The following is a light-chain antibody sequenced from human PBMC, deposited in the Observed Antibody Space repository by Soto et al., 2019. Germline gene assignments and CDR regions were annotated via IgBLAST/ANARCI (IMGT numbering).Light chain of an antibody. CDR3: RQRGHWPIT. CDR1: QSISSY. CDR2: DAS. J-gene: IGKJ5*01. V-gene: IGKV3-11*01. Sequence: EIVLTQSPATLSLSPGERATLSCRASQSISSYLAWYKQKPGQAPRLLIYDASNRATGIPAKFSGSGSGTDFTLTSSSLEAEDSAVYYCRQRGHWPITFGQGTRLEIK.